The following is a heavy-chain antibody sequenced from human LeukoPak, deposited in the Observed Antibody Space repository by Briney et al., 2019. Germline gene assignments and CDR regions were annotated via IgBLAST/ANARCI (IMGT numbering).Heavy chain of an antibody. Sequence: GGSLRLSCAASGFTFSSYAMSWVRQAPGKGLEWVSAISGSGGSTYYADSVKGRFTISRDNSKNTLYLQMNSLRAEDTAVYYCAKDYYDSSGYRVYYFDYWGQGTLVTVSS. V-gene: IGHV3-23*01. CDR2: ISGSGGST. CDR1: GFTFSSYA. CDR3: AKDYYDSSGYRVYYFDY. D-gene: IGHD3-22*01. J-gene: IGHJ4*02.